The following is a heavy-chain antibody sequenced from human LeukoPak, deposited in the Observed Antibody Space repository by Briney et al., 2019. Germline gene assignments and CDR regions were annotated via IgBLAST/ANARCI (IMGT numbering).Heavy chain of an antibody. V-gene: IGHV3-53*01. Sequence: GGSLRLSCAASGFTVSNNFMSWVRQATGKGLELVSLIYSGGTTKYADSVRGRFTISRDNSKNTLYLQMNSLRAEDTAVYYCARDQPVVTPLGYWGQGTLVTVSS. CDR1: GFTVSNNF. CDR2: IYSGGTT. CDR3: ARDQPVVTPLGY. D-gene: IGHD4-23*01. J-gene: IGHJ4*02.